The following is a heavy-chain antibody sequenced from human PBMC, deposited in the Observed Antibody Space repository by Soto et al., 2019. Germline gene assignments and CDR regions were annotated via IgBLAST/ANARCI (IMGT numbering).Heavy chain of an antibody. Sequence: PGGSLRLSCAASGFHFSSYAMRWVRQAPGKGLEWVSGIGGSTYYADSVKGRFTISRDDSKNTLYLQMNSLRAEDTAVYYCAKDLDDGRFDAFDIWGQGTMVTVSS. CDR2: IGGST. D-gene: IGHD1-1*01. V-gene: IGHV3-23*01. CDR1: GFHFSSYA. J-gene: IGHJ3*02. CDR3: AKDLDDGRFDAFDI.